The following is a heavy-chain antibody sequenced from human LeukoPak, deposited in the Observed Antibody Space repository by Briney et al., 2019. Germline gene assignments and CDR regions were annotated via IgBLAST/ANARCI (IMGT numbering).Heavy chain of an antibody. CDR3: ARGGGPRGAFDI. Sequence: GGSLRLSRAASGFTFSGFIMNWVRQAPGKGLEWVSYISTSSSPIYYADSVKGRFTISRDNAKNSLYLQMNSLRAEDTAVYYCARGGGPRGAFDIWGQGTMVTVSS. V-gene: IGHV3-48*01. J-gene: IGHJ3*02. CDR2: ISTSSSPI. CDR1: GFTFSGFI. D-gene: IGHD6-25*01.